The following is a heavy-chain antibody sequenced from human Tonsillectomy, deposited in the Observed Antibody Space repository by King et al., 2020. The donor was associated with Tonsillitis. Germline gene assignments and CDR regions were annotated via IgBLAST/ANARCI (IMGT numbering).Heavy chain of an antibody. D-gene: IGHD5-12*01. CDR2: IRGSGGST. Sequence: VQLVESGGGLVQPGGSLRLSCGASGFTFSSYAMSWVRQAPGKGLEWVSTIRGSGGSTYYADSVKGRFTVSRDNSKNTLYLEMNSLRAEDTAVYYCAKEWSGYDYDYWGQGTLVTVSS. CDR3: AKEWSGYDYDY. V-gene: IGHV3-23*04. J-gene: IGHJ4*02. CDR1: GFTFSSYA.